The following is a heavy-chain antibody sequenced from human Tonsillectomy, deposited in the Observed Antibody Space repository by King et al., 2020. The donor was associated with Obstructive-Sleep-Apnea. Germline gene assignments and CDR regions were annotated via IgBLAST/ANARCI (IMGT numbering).Heavy chain of an antibody. D-gene: IGHD2-15*01. CDR2: INHSGST. CDR3: ARQGYCSGGSCRYYFDY. V-gene: IGHV4-34*01. Sequence: VQLQQWGAGLLKPSETLSLTCAVYGGSFSGYYWSWIRQPPGKGLEGIGEINHSGSTNYNPSLKSRVTISVDTSNNQFSLKLSSVTAADTAVYYCARQGYCSGGSCRYYFDYWGQGTLVTVSS. CDR1: GGSFSGYY. J-gene: IGHJ4*02.